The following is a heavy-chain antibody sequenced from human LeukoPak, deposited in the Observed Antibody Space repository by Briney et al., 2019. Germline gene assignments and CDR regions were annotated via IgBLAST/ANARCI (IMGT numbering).Heavy chain of an antibody. CDR3: AREADGGDY. Sequence: GASVKVSCKASGGTFSSYAISWVRQAPGQGLEWMGWINPNSGGTNYAQKFQGRVTMTRDTSISTAYMELSRLRSDDTAMYYCAREADGGDYWGQGTLVTVSS. CDR2: INPNSGGT. D-gene: IGHD3-10*01. V-gene: IGHV1-2*02. CDR1: GGTFSSYA. J-gene: IGHJ4*02.